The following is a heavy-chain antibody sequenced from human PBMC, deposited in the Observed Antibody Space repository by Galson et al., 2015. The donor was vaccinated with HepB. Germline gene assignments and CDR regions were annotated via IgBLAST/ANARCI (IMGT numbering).Heavy chain of an antibody. V-gene: IGHV3-72*01. CDR2: SLKKGHGYAS. Sequence: SLRLSCAASGFTFSDYHMDWVRQAPGKGLECVARSLKKGHGYASEYAETVRVSVTISRDESNDSLHLQMNSLKTEDTAVYYCVRDSMNYSFDHWGQGAMVTVSS. D-gene: IGHD1-7*01. J-gene: IGHJ4*02. CDR1: GFTFSDYH. CDR3: VRDSMNYSFDH.